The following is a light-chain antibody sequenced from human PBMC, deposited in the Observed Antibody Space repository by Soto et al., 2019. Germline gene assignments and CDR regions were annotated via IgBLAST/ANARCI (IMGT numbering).Light chain of an antibody. V-gene: IGLV2-14*01. CDR2: EVR. CDR3: SSYRATGTLLV. J-gene: IGLJ2*01. CDR1: ISDIGGYGY. Sequence: QSVLTQPASVSGSLGQSITLSCTGTISDIGGYGYVSWYQQSPGRAPKLIIFEVRDRPVGVSDRFSGSKSGNTASLTISGLQAEDEATYYCSSYRATGTLLVFGGGTKLTVL.